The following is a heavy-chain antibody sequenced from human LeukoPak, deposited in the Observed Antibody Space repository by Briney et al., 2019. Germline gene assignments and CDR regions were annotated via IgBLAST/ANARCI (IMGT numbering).Heavy chain of an antibody. CDR1: GFTFSSYA. Sequence: AGGSLRLSCAASGFTFSSYAMSWVRQAPGKGLEWVSAISGSGGSTYYADSVKGRFTISRDNSKNTLYLQMNSLRAEDTAVYYCAKEGYDSSGYPYYFDYWGQGTLVTVSS. CDR2: ISGSGGST. D-gene: IGHD3-22*01. J-gene: IGHJ4*02. V-gene: IGHV3-23*01. CDR3: AKEGYDSSGYPYYFDY.